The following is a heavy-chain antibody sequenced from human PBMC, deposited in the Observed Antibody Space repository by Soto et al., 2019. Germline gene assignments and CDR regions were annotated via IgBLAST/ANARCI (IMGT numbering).Heavy chain of an antibody. Sequence: GSLRLSCAASGFTFSSYAVSWVRQAPGKGLEWVSAISGSGGSTYYADSVKGRFTISRDNSKNTLYLQMNSLRAEDTAVYYCAKHRDYGDYEAKFDYWGQGTLVTVSS. CDR1: GFTFSSYA. J-gene: IGHJ4*02. CDR2: ISGSGGST. CDR3: AKHRDYGDYEAKFDY. V-gene: IGHV3-23*01. D-gene: IGHD4-17*01.